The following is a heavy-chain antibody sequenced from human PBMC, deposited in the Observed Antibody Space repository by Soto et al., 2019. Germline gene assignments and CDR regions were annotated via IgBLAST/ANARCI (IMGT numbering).Heavy chain of an antibody. Sequence: QVQLVQSGAEVKKPGASVKVSCKASGYTFTSYDINWVRQATGQGLEYLGWMNPNSGNTGYVQKFQGRVTMTRDTSISTAYMERSSLLSEDTAVYFCARGVKYGAYSRWFDPWGQGTLVTVSS. V-gene: IGHV1-8*01. CDR3: ARGVKYGAYSRWFDP. CDR1: GYTFTSYD. D-gene: IGHD4-17*01. CDR2: MNPNSGNT. J-gene: IGHJ5*02.